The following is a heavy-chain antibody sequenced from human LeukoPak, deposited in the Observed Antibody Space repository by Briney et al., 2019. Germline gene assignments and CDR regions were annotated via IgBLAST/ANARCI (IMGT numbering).Heavy chain of an antibody. CDR1: GYTFTGYY. J-gene: IGHJ4*02. Sequence: ASVKVSCKASGYTFTGYYMHWWRQSPGQGREWLGWINPNNGGTNYARTFQGRVTITRDTSTSTAYMELCRLTSADTAVYYCARGRGATSTNIDDWGQGTLVTASS. CDR2: INPNNGGT. V-gene: IGHV1-2*02. D-gene: IGHD2-2*01. CDR3: ARGRGATSTNIDD.